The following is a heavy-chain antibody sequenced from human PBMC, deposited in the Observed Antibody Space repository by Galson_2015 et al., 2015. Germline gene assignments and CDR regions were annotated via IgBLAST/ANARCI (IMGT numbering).Heavy chain of an antibody. CDR2: IKEDGSEK. CDR1: GFTFSKFW. CDR3: ARDGPNGRYAPLDY. V-gene: IGHV3-7*01. J-gene: IGHJ4*02. D-gene: IGHD2-8*01. Sequence: SLRLSCAASGFTFSKFWMSWVRQAPGRGLEWVATIKEDGSEKYSVDSMKGRFTISRDNAKNLLYLEMNSLRAEDTALYYCARDGPNGRYAPLDYWGQGSLVTVSS.